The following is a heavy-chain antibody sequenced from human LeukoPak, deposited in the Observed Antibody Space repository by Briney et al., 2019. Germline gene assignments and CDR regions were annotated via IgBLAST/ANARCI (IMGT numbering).Heavy chain of an antibody. V-gene: IGHV3-21*01. Sequence: GGSLRLSCAASGFTFSSYRMNWVRQAPGKGLEWVSSISSSSSYIYYADSVKGRFTISRDNAKNSLYLQMNSLRAEDTAVYYCARMHYDSSGYGIDYWGQGTLVTVSS. CDR1: GFTFSSYR. CDR3: ARMHYDSSGYGIDY. CDR2: ISSSSSYI. D-gene: IGHD3-22*01. J-gene: IGHJ4*02.